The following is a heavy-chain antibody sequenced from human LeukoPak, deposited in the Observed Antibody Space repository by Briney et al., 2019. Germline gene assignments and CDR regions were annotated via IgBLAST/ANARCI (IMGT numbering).Heavy chain of an antibody. J-gene: IGHJ5*02. D-gene: IGHD6-13*01. CDR2: IRYDGSNK. V-gene: IGHV3-30*02. Sequence: GGSLRLSCAASGFTFSSYWMSWVRQAPGKGLEWVAFIRYDGSNKYYPDSVRGRFTVSRDNSKNTLYLQMNSLRPEDTAVYYCAKVLGEYSIRSKPLDTWGQGTLVTVSS. CDR3: AKVLGEYSIRSKPLDT. CDR1: GFTFSSYW.